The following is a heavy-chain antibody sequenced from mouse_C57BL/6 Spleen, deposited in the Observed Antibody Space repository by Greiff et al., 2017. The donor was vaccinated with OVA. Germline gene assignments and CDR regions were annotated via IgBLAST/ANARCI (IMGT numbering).Heavy chain of an antibody. CDR1: GYSITSGSF. CDR2: ISYDGCN. Sequence: EVKLEESGPGLVKPSQSLSLTCSVTGYSITSGSFWNWIRQFPGNNLEWMGYISYDGCNNYHHSIKNRISITRDTSKNQLFLKLNSVTTEYTATYYCARGHDYDGFAYWGQGTLVTVSA. V-gene: IGHV3-6*01. CDR3: ARGHDYDGFAY. D-gene: IGHD2-4*01. J-gene: IGHJ3*01.